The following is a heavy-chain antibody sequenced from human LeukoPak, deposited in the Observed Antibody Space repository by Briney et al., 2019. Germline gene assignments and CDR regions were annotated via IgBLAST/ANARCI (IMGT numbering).Heavy chain of an antibody. V-gene: IGHV1-8*01. D-gene: IGHD3-10*01. Sequence: ASVKVSCKASGYTFTSYDINWVRQATGQGLEWMGWMNPNSGNTGYAQKFQGRVTMTRNTSISTAYMELSSLRSEDTAVYYCARGKRLLRFGELLSWDYWGQGTLVTVSS. CDR3: ARGKRLLRFGELLSWDY. J-gene: IGHJ4*02. CDR2: MNPNSGNT. CDR1: GYTFTSYD.